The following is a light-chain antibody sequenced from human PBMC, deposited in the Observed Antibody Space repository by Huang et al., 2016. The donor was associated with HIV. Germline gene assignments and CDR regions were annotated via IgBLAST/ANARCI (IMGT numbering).Light chain of an antibody. CDR2: KAS. J-gene: IGKJ2*01. Sequence: DIQMTQSPSTLSASVGARVTITCRASQSISIWLAWYQQKTGKAPKLLIYKASTLDTGVPARFSGSGSGTEFTLTINSLQPDDFATYYCQQYHSSSPYTFGQGTKVEIK. V-gene: IGKV1-5*03. CDR3: QQYHSSSPYT. CDR1: QSISIW.